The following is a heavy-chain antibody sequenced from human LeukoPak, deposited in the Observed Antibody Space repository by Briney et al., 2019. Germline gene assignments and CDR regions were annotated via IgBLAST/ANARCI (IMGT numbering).Heavy chain of an antibody. V-gene: IGHV4-34*01. CDR3: ARRWNYGRNYYIDV. Sequence: SETLSLTCAVYGGSFNIYYWSWIRQSPGKGLEWIGEINDGGTINYNPSLLSRVTISLDRSKNQFSLRLTSVATTDTAVYYCARRWNYGRNYYIDVWGKGATVSVSS. CDR2: INDGGTI. J-gene: IGHJ6*03. D-gene: IGHD1-7*01. CDR1: GGSFNIYY.